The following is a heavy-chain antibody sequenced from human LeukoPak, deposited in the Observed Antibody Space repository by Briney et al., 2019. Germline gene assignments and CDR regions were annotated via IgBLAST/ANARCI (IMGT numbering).Heavy chain of an antibody. V-gene: IGHV3-43*02. CDR3: AKDLPQYYDFWSGYYGGFDY. Sequence: GGSLRLSCVASGLPIADFAMHWVRQGPGKGLEWVSLISGNGNNIYYADSVKGRFTISRDNSKNSLYLQMNSLRTEDTALYYCAKDLPQYYDFWSGYYGGFDYWGQGTLVTVSS. CDR2: ISGNGNNI. CDR1: GLPIADFA. D-gene: IGHD3-3*01. J-gene: IGHJ4*02.